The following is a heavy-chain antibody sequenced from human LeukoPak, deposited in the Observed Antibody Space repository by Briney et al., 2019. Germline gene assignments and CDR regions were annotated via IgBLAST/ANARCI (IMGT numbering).Heavy chain of an antibody. Sequence: SVKVSCKASGFTFTSSAMQWVRQARGQRLEWIGWIVVGSGNTNYAQKSQERVTITRDMSTSTAYMELSSLRSEDTAVYYCAAVAYGSGSYMSYWGQGTLVTVSS. CDR2: IVVGSGNT. J-gene: IGHJ4*02. CDR3: AAVAYGSGSYMSY. D-gene: IGHD3-10*01. V-gene: IGHV1-58*02. CDR1: GFTFTSSA.